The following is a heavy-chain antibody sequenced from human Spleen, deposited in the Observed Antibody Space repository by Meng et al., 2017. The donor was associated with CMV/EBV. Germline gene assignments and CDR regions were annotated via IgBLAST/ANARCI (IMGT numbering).Heavy chain of an antibody. CDR2: IVVGSGDT. V-gene: IGHV1-58*01. CDR3: VRDGTGITAFDY. CDR1: GFTFSSSA. D-gene: IGHD1-7*01. Sequence: SVKVSCKASGFTFSSSAVQWLRQARGQRLEWIGWIVVGSGDTKYAEKFQERVTMTTDTSTSTVYMEVRSLRSDDTAVYYCVRDGTGITAFDYWGQGTPVTVSS. J-gene: IGHJ4*02.